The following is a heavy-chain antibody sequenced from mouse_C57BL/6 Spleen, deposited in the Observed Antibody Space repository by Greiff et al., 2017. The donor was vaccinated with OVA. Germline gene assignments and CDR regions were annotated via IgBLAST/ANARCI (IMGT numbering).Heavy chain of an antibody. Sequence: ESGAELVKPGASVKLSCKASGYTFTGYWMHWVKQRPGQGLEWIGMIHPNSGSTNYNEKFKSKATLTVDKSSSTAYMQLSSLTSEDSAVYYCARGGTTVVATDYYALDYWGQGTSVTVSS. CDR1: GYTFTGYW. CDR3: ARGGTTVVATDYYALDY. V-gene: IGHV1-64*01. D-gene: IGHD1-1*01. CDR2: IHPNSGST. J-gene: IGHJ4*01.